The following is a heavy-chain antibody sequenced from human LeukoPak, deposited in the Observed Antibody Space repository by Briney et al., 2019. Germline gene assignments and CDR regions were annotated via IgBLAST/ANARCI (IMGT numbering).Heavy chain of an antibody. Sequence: PSETLSLTCTVSGYSISSGYYWGWIRQPPGKGLEWIGSIYHSGSTYYNPSLKSRVTISVDTSKNQFSLKLSSVTAADTAVYYCAREVSSVAGTRDAFDIWGQGTMVTVSS. CDR3: AREVSSVAGTRDAFDI. CDR2: IYHSGST. J-gene: IGHJ3*02. CDR1: GYSISSGYY. D-gene: IGHD6-19*01. V-gene: IGHV4-38-2*02.